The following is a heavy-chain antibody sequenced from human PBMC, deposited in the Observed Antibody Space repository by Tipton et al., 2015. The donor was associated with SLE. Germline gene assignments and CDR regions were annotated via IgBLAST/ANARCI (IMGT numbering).Heavy chain of an antibody. CDR2: ISWDSASI. J-gene: IGHJ5*02. V-gene: IGHV3-9*01. CDR1: GFSIEDYG. Sequence: SLRLSCVASGFSIEDYGMHWVRQAPGKGLEWVSGISWDSASIGYADSVKGRFTISRDNAKNSLYLQMNSLRVEDTAMYFCAKAEPYHILTGYYGVFDTWGQGSLVTVSS. D-gene: IGHD3-9*01. CDR3: AKAEPYHILTGYYGVFDT.